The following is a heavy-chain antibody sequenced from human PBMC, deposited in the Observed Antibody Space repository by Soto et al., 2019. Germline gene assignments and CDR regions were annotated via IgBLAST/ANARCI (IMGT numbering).Heavy chain of an antibody. CDR3: ARHETFHGDYHY. Sequence: QVQLQESGPGLVKPSEALSLTCTVSGGSISSYYWSWIRQPPGKGLAWIGYIYYNASTNYNPSPKTPVALSVDTPKNHFHVKRSSVTGADTTMYYCARHETFHGDYHYWGQGNLVTVSS. D-gene: IGHD4-17*01. CDR2: IYYNAST. V-gene: IGHV4-59*08. J-gene: IGHJ4*02. CDR1: GGSISSYY.